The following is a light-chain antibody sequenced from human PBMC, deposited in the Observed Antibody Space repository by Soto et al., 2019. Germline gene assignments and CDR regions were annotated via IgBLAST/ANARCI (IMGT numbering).Light chain of an antibody. Sequence: QSALTQPRSVSGSPGQSVTISCTGASSDVGPYSYVSWYQQHPGKAPKLLFSDVNERPSGVPDRFSGSKSGNTASLTLSGLQAEDEADYYCCSFSGKYSTIFGGGTKLTVL. J-gene: IGLJ2*01. CDR3: CSFSGKYSTI. CDR1: SSDVGPYSY. V-gene: IGLV2-11*01. CDR2: DVN.